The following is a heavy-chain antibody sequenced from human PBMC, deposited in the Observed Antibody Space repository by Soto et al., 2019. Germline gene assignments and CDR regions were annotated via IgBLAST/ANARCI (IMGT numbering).Heavy chain of an antibody. CDR1: GASVTSPEHY. CDR2: IYYGGST. Sequence: SETLSLTCSASGASVTSPEHYWTWIRQSPGKVLEWIGYIYYGGSTVYNPSLKSRSTVSLDTSKNQFSLHLTSVTAADTAVYSCDSGRYCLSGHCSPNCLDQWGQGPLVTVS. V-gene: IGHV4-30-4*01. D-gene: IGHD5-12*01. CDR3: DSGRYCLSGHCSPNCLDQ. J-gene: IGHJ4*02.